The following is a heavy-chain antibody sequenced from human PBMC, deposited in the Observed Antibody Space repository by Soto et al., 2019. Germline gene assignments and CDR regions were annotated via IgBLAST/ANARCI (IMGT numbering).Heavy chain of an antibody. V-gene: IGHV1-69*13. D-gene: IGHD6-13*01. J-gene: IGHJ6*02. Sequence: SVKVSCKASGGTFSSYAISWVRQAPGQGLEWMGGIIPLFGTANYAQKFQGSVTITADEPTTTAYMELSRLRSEHAAVYYCARVVMVAAAGTGLDVWGQGTTVTV. CDR2: IIPLFGTA. CDR3: ARVVMVAAAGTGLDV. CDR1: GGTFSSYA.